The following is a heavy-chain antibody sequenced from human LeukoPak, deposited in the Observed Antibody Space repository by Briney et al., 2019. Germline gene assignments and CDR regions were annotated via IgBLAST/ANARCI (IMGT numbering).Heavy chain of an antibody. CDR3: ARASRVWSGYYSLDY. CDR1: GGTFSSYA. CDR2: IIPIFGTA. D-gene: IGHD3-3*01. V-gene: IGHV1-69*05. Sequence: GASVKVSCKASGGTFSSYAISWVRQAPGQGLEWMGGIIPIFGTANYAQKFQGRVTITTDESTSTAYMELSSLRSEDSAVYYCARASRVWSGYYSLDYWGQGTLVTVSS. J-gene: IGHJ4*02.